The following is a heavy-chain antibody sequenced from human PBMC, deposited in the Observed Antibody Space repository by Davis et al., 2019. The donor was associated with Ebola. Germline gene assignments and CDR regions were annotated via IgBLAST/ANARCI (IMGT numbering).Heavy chain of an antibody. D-gene: IGHD3-10*01. Sequence: ASVKVSCKASGYTFTDYSIYWVRQAPGQRLEWMGWIKPTSGRTNFAQKFLGRVTMTRDTSISTAYMEVSRLTSDDTAVYYCAKGSIWFRELTSFEYWGQGTLVTVSS. J-gene: IGHJ4*02. CDR3: AKGSIWFRELTSFEY. V-gene: IGHV1-2*02. CDR1: GYTFTDYS. CDR2: IKPTSGRT.